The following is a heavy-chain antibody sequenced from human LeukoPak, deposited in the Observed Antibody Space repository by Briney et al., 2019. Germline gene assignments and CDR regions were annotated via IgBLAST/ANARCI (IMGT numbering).Heavy chain of an antibody. Sequence: ASVKVSCKASGYTFTSYDINWGRQATGQGLGWMGWMNPNSGNTGYAQKFQGRVAITRNTSISTAYLELSSLRPEDTAVYYCARVITHFNWFDPWGQGTLVTVSS. J-gene: IGHJ5*02. CDR2: MNPNSGNT. CDR3: ARVITHFNWFDP. D-gene: IGHD1-20*01. CDR1: GYTFTSYD. V-gene: IGHV1-8*03.